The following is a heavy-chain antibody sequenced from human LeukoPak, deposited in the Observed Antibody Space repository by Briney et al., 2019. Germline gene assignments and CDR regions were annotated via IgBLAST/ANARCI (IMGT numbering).Heavy chain of an antibody. CDR2: IYWDDDK. V-gene: IGHV2-5*02. CDR1: GFSLSTSGVG. J-gene: IGHJ4*02. CDR3: AHRRSAGTMVRGRLYYFDY. D-gene: IGHD3-10*01. Sequence: SGPTLVKPTQTLTLTCTFSGFSLSTSGVGVGWIRQPPGKALEWLALIYWDDDKRYSPSLKSRLTITKDTSKNQVVLTMTNMDPVDTATYYCAHRRSAGTMVRGRLYYFDYWGQGTLVTVSS.